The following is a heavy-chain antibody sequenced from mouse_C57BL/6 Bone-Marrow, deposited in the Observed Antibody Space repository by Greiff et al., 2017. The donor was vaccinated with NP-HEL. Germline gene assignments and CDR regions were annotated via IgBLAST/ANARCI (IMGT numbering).Heavy chain of an antibody. CDR3: ARWGGKRYYYAIDY. CDR1: GYTFTDHT. J-gene: IGHJ4*01. CDR2: IYPRDGST. D-gene: IGHD2-1*01. V-gene: IGHV1-78*01. Sequence: VQLQQSDAELVKPGASVKISCKVSGYTFTDHTIHWMKQRPEQGLAWIGYIYPRDGSTKYNEKFKGKATLTADKSSSTAYMQLNSLTSEDSAVYCCARWGGKRYYYAIDYWGQETSVTPSS.